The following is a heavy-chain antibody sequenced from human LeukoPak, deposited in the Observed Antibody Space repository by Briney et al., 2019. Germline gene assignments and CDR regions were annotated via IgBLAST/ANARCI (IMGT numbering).Heavy chain of an antibody. J-gene: IGHJ4*02. CDR3: ARSSTGSFFLDGVDY. Sequence: PGGSLRLSCAASGFTFSSYWMSWVRQAPGKGLEWVANIKQDGSEKYYVDSVKGRFTISRDNAKNSLYLQMNSLRAEDTAVYYCARSSTGSFFLDGVDYWGQGTLVTVSS. CDR2: IKQDGSEK. V-gene: IGHV3-7*01. D-gene: IGHD3-3*02. CDR1: GFTFSSYW.